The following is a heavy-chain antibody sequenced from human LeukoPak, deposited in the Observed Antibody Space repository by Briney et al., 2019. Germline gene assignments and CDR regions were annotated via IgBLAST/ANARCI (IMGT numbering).Heavy chain of an antibody. CDR2: INPNSGGT. J-gene: IGHJ4*02. V-gene: IGHV1-2*02. CDR3: AFLPYDYVWGSYRYPRPYYFDY. Sequence: GASVKVSCKASGYTFTGYYMHWVRQAPGQGLEWMGWINPNSGGTNYAQKFQGRVTMTRDTFISTAYMELSRLRSDDTAVYYCAFLPYDYVWGSYRYPRPYYFDYWGQGTLVTVSS. CDR1: GYTFTGYY. D-gene: IGHD3-16*02.